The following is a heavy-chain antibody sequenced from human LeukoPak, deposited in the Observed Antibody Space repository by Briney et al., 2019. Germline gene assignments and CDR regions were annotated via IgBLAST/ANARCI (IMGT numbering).Heavy chain of an antibody. CDR1: GYTFSNYG. V-gene: IGHV1-18*01. J-gene: IGHJ4*02. CDR3: ARDHAAVGLDY. D-gene: IGHD6-13*01. CDR2: ISVHTGNT. Sequence: ASVKVSCKASGYTFSNYGITWARQAPGQGLEWMGWISVHTGNTNSGQKVQGRITMTTDTATSTAYMELRSLRSDDTAIYYCARDHAAVGLDYWGQGTLVTVSS.